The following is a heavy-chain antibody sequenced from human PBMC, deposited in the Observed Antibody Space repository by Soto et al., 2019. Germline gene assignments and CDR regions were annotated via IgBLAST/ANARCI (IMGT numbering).Heavy chain of an antibody. CDR2: INHSGRT. D-gene: IGHD3-9*01. CDR3: ARGNILTGSRPDYYYYMDV. V-gene: IGHV4-34*01. Sequence: QVQLQQWGAGLLKPSETLSRTCAVYGGSFSGYYWSWIRQPPGKGLEWIGEINHSGRTNYNPTLKRRFTISIDTSSNQLSLKLSSVTAADTAVYYCARGNILTGSRPDYYYYMDVWGKGTTVTVSS. CDR1: GGSFSGYY. J-gene: IGHJ6*03.